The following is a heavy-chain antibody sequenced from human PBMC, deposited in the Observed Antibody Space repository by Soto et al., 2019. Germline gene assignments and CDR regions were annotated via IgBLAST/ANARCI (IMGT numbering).Heavy chain of an antibody. V-gene: IGHV3-15*01. D-gene: IGHD3-22*01. CDR1: GFTFSNAW. Sequence: PGGSLRLSXAASGFTFSNAWMSWARQAPGKGLDRVARIKSKTDGGTTDYAAPVKGRFIISRDDSKTTLYLQVNSLKTEDTAVYYCSTSANYYDTRRYRGYFDVWGRGTLVTVSS. J-gene: IGHJ2*01. CDR2: IKSKTDGGTT. CDR3: STSANYYDTRRYRGYFDV.